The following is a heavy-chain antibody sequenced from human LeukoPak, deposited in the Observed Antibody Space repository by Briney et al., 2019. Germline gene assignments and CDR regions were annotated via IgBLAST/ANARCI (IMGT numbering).Heavy chain of an antibody. CDR2: ISSSGSTI. D-gene: IGHD3-10*01. Sequence: GGSLRLSCAASGFIFSSYSMNWVRQAPGKGLEWVSYISSSGSTIYYADSVKGRFTISRDNSKNTLYLQMNSLRAEDTAVYYCAKGERGLLWFGELFYYFEYWGQGILVTVSS. CDR3: AKGERGLLWFGELFYYFEY. CDR1: GFIFSSYS. V-gene: IGHV3-48*01. J-gene: IGHJ4*02.